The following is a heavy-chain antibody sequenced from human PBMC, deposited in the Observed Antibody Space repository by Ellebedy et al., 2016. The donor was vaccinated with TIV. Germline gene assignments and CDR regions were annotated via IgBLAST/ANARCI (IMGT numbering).Heavy chain of an antibody. J-gene: IGHJ4*02. V-gene: IGHV5-10-1*01. CDR3: ARRGDSDFDS. D-gene: IGHD4-17*01. Sequence: GESLKISCKISGYNFSNNWISWVRQKPGKGLEWMGRILPSDSDTDYRPSFRGHVTMSVDKSISFAFLQWSSLQASDTAMYSCARRGDSDFDSWGQGTVVTVSP. CDR2: ILPSDSDT. CDR1: GYNFSNNW.